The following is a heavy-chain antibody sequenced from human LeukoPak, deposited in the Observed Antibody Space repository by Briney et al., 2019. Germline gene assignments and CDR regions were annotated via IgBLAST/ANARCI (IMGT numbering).Heavy chain of an antibody. CDR1: GFTFSSYS. CDR2: ISSSSSYI. Sequence: KPGGSLRLSCAASGFTFSSYSMNWVRQAPGKGLEWVSSISSSSSYIYYAHSVKGRFTISRDNVKNSLYLQMNSLRAEDTAVYYCARDPPYYYDRSASEDYWGEGSLPT. V-gene: IGHV3-21*01. D-gene: IGHD3-22*01. CDR3: ARDPPYYYDRSASEDY. J-gene: IGHJ4*02.